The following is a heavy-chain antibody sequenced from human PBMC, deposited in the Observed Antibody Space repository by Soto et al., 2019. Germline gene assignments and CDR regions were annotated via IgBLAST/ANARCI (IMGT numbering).Heavy chain of an antibody. J-gene: IGHJ6*02. D-gene: IGHD3-10*01. Sequence: GGSLRLSCAASGFTFSSYSMYWVRQAPGKGLEWISEISSRSTTMYYEDSVKGRFTISRDNAKNSLYLQMNSLRDEDTAVYYCAKDGGSFYYYGMDVWGQGTTVTVS. V-gene: IGHV3-48*02. CDR1: GFTFSSYS. CDR3: AKDGGSFYYYGMDV. CDR2: ISSRSTTM.